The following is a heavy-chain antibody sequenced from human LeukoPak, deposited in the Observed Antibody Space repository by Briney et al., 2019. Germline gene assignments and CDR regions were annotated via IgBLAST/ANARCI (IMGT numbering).Heavy chain of an antibody. CDR3: AKERWLLSFVDY. CDR1: GFTLSRYG. Sequence: GGSLRLSCAASGFTLSRYGMHWVRQAPGKGLEWVAVIWNDGRNKYYADSVKGRFTISRDNSKNTVYLQMNSLRAEDTAAYYCAKERWLLSFVDYWGRETLVTVSS. D-gene: IGHD3-3*01. CDR2: IWNDGRNK. J-gene: IGHJ4*02. V-gene: IGHV3-33*06.